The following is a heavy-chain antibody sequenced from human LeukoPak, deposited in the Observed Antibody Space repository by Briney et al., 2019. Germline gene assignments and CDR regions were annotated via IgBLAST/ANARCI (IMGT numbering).Heavy chain of an antibody. V-gene: IGHV4-4*07. CDR2: IYSSGTT. CDR1: GGSISSYY. CDR3: TRDIVLPTAYWYFDL. Sequence: SETLSLTCTVSGGSISSYYWSWIRQPAGKGLEWIGRIYSSGTTNYSPSLKSRVTMSVDTSKNQFSLKLSSVTAADTAVYFCTRDIVLPTAYWYFDLWGRGTLVTVS. D-gene: IGHD2-2*01. J-gene: IGHJ2*01.